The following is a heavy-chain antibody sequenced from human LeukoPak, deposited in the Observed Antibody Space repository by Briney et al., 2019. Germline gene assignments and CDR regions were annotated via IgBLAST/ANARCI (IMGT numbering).Heavy chain of an antibody. J-gene: IGHJ6*03. CDR3: ARVAPSGVVLRGNYYYFYYMDV. Sequence: TSETLSLTCTVSGGSISSSSYYWGWIRQPPGKGLEWIGSIYYSGSTYYNPSLKSRVTISVDTSKNQFSLKLSSVTAADTAVYYCARVAPSGVVLRGNYYYFYYMDVWGKGTTVTVSS. CDR2: IYYSGST. D-gene: IGHD3-3*01. V-gene: IGHV4-39*01. CDR1: GGSISSSSYY.